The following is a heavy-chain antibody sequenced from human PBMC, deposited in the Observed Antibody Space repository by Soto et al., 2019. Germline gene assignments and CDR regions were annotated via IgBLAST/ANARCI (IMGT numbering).Heavy chain of an antibody. D-gene: IGHD2-2*01. Sequence: GGSLRLSCAASGFTFSSYWMSWVRQAPGKGLEWVANIKQDGSEKYYVDSVKGRFTISRDNAKNSLYLQMNSLRAEDTAVFYCARLSAAIALGFYYFDYWGQGTLVTVSS. CDR2: IKQDGSEK. V-gene: IGHV3-7*01. J-gene: IGHJ4*02. CDR1: GFTFSSYW. CDR3: ARLSAAIALGFYYFDY.